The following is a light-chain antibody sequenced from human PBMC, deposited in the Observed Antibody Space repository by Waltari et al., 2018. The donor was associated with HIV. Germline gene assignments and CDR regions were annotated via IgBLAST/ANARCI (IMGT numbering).Light chain of an antibody. CDR2: GAS. CDR1: RDIFSS. CDR3: QQYYNSPLS. V-gene: IGKV1-NL1*01. J-gene: IGKJ2*03. Sequence: DIQMTQSPSSLSASVGDRVTLTCRASRDIFSSLAWYQQKPGKPPKLLVYGASKLQSGVPSRFSGSGSGTTYTLIIGCLQADDFATYFCQQYYNSPLSFGQGTKVEMK.